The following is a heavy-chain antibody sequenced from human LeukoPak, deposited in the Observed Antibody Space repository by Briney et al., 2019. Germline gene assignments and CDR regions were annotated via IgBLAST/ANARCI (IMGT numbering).Heavy chain of an antibody. Sequence: LSCAAXGFTFRNHWMHWVRQAPGKGLGWVSRVYGDGSGASYADFVRGRFTISRDNAKDTLYLQMNSLRAEDTAVYYCVSLVVTADLAFDIWGQGTMVTVSS. CDR1: GFTFRNHW. CDR2: VYGDGSGA. V-gene: IGHV3-74*01. J-gene: IGHJ3*02. D-gene: IGHD2-21*02. CDR3: VSLVVTADLAFDI.